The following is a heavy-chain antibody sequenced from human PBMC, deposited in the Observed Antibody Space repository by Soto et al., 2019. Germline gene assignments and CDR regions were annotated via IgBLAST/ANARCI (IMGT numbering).Heavy chain of an antibody. J-gene: IGHJ6*02. CDR3: ARDGILRGFRSYGMDV. CDR2: IYTGGST. CDR1: GFTVSSNY. Sequence: GGSLRLSCAASGFTVSSNYMSWVRQAPGKGLEWVSVIYTGGSTYYADSVKGRFTISRDNSKNTLFLHMNSLRAEDTAVYYCARDGILRGFRSYGMDVWGQGTTVTVSS. D-gene: IGHD3-16*01. V-gene: IGHV3-53*01.